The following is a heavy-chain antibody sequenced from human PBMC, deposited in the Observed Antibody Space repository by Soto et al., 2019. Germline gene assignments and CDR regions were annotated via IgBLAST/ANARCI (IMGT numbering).Heavy chain of an antibody. CDR2: ISYDGSNK. D-gene: IGHD6-19*01. Sequence: PGGSLRLSCAASGFTFSSYGMHWVRQAPGKGLEWVAVISYDGSNKYYADSVKGRFTISRDNSKNTLYLQMNSLRAEDTAVYYCAKDQAAVAGTGVWYYYYGMDVWGQGTTVTVSS. V-gene: IGHV3-30*18. CDR3: AKDQAAVAGTGVWYYYYGMDV. J-gene: IGHJ6*02. CDR1: GFTFSSYG.